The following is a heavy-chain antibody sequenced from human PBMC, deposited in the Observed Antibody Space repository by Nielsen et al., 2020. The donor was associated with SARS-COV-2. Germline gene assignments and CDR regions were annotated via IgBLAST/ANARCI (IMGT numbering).Heavy chain of an antibody. D-gene: IGHD2-21*01. CDR3: ARQVVVIASPIDY. CDR1: GGSFSGYY. J-gene: IGHJ4*02. CDR2: INHSGST. Sequence: ESLKISCAVYGGSFSGYYWSWIRQPPGKGLEWIGEINHSGSTNYNPSLKSRVTISVDTSKNQFSLKLSSVTAADTAVYYCARQVVVIASPIDYWGQGTLVTVSS. V-gene: IGHV4-34*01.